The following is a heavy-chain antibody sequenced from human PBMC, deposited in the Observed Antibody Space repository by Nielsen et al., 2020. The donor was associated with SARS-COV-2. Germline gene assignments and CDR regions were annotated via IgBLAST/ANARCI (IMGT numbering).Heavy chain of an antibody. CDR2: INPDNGNT. Sequence: WVRQAPGQRLQWMGWINPDNGNTKYPQKFQGRVTITRDTSASTVSMELSSLRSEDTAVYYCARDNVLLWLGESGDAFDIWGHGTMVTVSS. V-gene: IGHV1-3*01. D-gene: IGHD3-10*01. CDR3: ARDNVLLWLGESGDAFDI. J-gene: IGHJ3*02.